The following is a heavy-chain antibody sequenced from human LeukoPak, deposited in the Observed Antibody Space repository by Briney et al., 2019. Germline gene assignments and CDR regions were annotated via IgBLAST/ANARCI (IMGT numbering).Heavy chain of an antibody. D-gene: IGHD3-10*01. J-gene: IGHJ4*02. V-gene: IGHV1-8*01. CDR2: MNPSSGNT. CDR3: ASHTYYHSSGSFAY. Sequence: ASVKVSCKASGYTFTSYDINWVRQATGQGPEWMGWMNPSSGNTGYAQRFQGRVTMTRDTSINTAYLELSSLRSEDTAVYYCASHTYYHSSGSFAYWGQGTLVTVSS. CDR1: GYTFTSYD.